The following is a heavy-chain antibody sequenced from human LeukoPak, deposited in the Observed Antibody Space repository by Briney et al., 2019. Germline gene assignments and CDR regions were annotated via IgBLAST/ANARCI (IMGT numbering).Heavy chain of an antibody. J-gene: IGHJ4*02. CDR2: IYYSGNT. CDR3: AKGLGNFDY. V-gene: IGHV4-59*08. CDR1: GGSISTYY. Sequence: PSETLSLTCTISGGSISTYYWTWIRQAPGEGLEWIGYIYYSGNTNYNPSLKSRVTISLDTSRNQFSLKLTSVTAADTAVYYCAKGLGNFDYWGQGTLVTVSS. D-gene: IGHD1-26*01.